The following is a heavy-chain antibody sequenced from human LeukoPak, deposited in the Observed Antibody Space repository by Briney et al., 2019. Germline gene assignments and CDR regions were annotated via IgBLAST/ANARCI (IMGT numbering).Heavy chain of an antibody. CDR2: IYYSGST. V-gene: IGHV4-61*08. CDR3: ARRYSGSHFDY. Sequence: SETLSLTCTVSGGSISSGDYYWSWIRQPPGKGLEWIGYIYYSGSTNYNPSLKSRVTISVDTSKNQFSLKLSSVTAADTAVYYCARRYSGSHFDYWGQGTLVTVSS. D-gene: IGHD1-26*01. CDR1: GGSISSGDYY. J-gene: IGHJ4*02.